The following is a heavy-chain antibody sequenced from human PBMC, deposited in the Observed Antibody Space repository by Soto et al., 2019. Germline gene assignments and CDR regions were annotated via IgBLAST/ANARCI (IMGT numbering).Heavy chain of an antibody. CDR3: ASVPN. CDR1: GYSFTSYG. Sequence: ASVKVSCKASGYSFTSYGISWVRQAPGQGLEWMGGISANYGTTNYARKFQGRLTITADESTRTASMELSSLTSADTAVYYCASVPNWGQGTQVTVSS. J-gene: IGHJ1*01. V-gene: IGHV1-18*04. CDR2: ISANYGTT.